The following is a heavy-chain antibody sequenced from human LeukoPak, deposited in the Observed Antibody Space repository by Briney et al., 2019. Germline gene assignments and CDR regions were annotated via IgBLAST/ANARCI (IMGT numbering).Heavy chain of an antibody. CDR2: IKQDGSEK. D-gene: IGHD2-15*01. V-gene: IGHV3-7*01. CDR1: GFTFSSYW. Sequence: GGTLRLSCAASGFTFSSYWMSLVRQAPGKGLEWVANIKQDGSEKYYVDSVKGRFTISRDNAKNSLYLQMNSLRAEDTAVYYCASCSGGSCYYDYWGQGTLVTVSS. CDR3: ASCSGGSCYYDY. J-gene: IGHJ4*02.